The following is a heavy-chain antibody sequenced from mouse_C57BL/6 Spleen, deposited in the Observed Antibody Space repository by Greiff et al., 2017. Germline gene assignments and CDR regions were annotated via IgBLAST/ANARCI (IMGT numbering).Heavy chain of an antibody. CDR3: ARRYYYGSSPDYYAMDY. D-gene: IGHD1-1*01. V-gene: IGHV8-12*01. CDR2: IYWDDDK. CDR1: GFSLSTSGMG. J-gene: IGHJ4*01. Sequence: QVTLKESGPGILQSSQTLSLTCSFSGFSLSTSGMGVSWIRQPSGKGLEWLAHIYWDDDKRYNPSLKSRLTISKDTSRNQVFLKITSVDTADTATYYCARRYYYGSSPDYYAMDYWGQGTSVTVSS.